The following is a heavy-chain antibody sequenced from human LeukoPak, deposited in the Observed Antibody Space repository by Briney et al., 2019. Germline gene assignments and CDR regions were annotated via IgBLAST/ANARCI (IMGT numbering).Heavy chain of an antibody. J-gene: IGHJ6*02. CDR3: ARDYGYDLRPYYYGMDV. Sequence: GGSLRLSCAASGFTFSSYEMNWVRQAPGKGLEWVSYISSSGSTIYYADSVKGRFTISRDNAKNSLYLQMNSLRAEDTAVYYCARDYGYDLRPYYYGMDVGAQGTTVTVSS. CDR1: GFTFSSYE. V-gene: IGHV3-48*03. CDR2: ISSSGSTI. D-gene: IGHD5-12*01.